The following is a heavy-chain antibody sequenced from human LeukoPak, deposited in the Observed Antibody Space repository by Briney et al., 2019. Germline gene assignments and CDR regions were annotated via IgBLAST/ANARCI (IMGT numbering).Heavy chain of an antibody. CDR3: AKYLPGGAVSGAFDY. V-gene: IGHV3-23*01. Sequence: GGSLRLSCAASGFTFSSYAMSWVRQAPGKGLEWVSGISDSGGNAYYAASVKGRFTISRDNSKTTLYLQMNSLRGEDTAVYYCAKYLPGGAVSGAFDYWGQGTLVTVSS. CDR2: ISDSGGNA. CDR1: GFTFSSYA. D-gene: IGHD6-19*01. J-gene: IGHJ4*02.